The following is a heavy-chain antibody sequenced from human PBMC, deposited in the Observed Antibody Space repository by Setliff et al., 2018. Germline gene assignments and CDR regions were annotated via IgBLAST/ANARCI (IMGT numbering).Heavy chain of an antibody. D-gene: IGHD3-22*01. CDR3: VRDGLTMIVFDAFDV. V-gene: IGHV1-69*11. CDR1: GGTFSNSA. CDR2: IIPVLATL. Sequence: SVKVSCKASGGTFSNSALSWVRQAPGQGLEWVGRIIPVLATLNYAEKFHGRVTITADESTSTAYLELSGLTSEDTAVYYCVRDGLTMIVFDAFDVWGQGTMVTVSS. J-gene: IGHJ3*01.